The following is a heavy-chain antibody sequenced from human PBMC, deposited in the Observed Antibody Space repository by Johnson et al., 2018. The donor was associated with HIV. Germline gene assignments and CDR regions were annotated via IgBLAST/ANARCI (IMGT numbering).Heavy chain of an antibody. CDR2: ISYDGSDK. D-gene: IGHD3-10*01. CDR3: AKDLVERSGISDDAFDI. J-gene: IGHJ3*02. V-gene: IGHV3-30-3*01. Sequence: QVQLVESGGGLAKPAWSPRVSCAASQFTFSAYAIHWVRQAPGKGLEWVAVISYDGSDKYYADSVKGRFTISRDNSKNTLFLQMDSLRAEDAAVYYCAKDLVERSGISDDAFDIWDQGTMVTVSS. CDR1: QFTFSAYA.